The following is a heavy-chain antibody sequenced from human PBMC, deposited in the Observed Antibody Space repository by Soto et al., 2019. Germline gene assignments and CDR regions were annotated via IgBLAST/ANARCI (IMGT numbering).Heavy chain of an antibody. CDR2: ISSNGGST. V-gene: IGHV3-64*01. D-gene: IGHD6-6*01. CDR3: ARVSSSDLYYYYYYMDV. J-gene: IGHJ6*03. CDR1: GFTFSSYS. Sequence: GGSLRLSCAASGFTFSSYSMDLGRQAPGKGLEYVSAISSNGGSTYYANSVKGRFTISRDNSKNTLYLQMGSLRAEDMAVYYCARVSSSDLYYYYYYMDVWGKGTTVTVSS.